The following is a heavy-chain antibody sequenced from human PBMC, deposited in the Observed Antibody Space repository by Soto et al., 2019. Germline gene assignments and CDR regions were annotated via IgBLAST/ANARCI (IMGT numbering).Heavy chain of an antibody. CDR1: GFNFRDYA. Sequence: PGGSMRLSCIAAGFNFRDYAIIWVRKDTGRGLECLSGISGRADATHYAASVKGRFTISRDNSKNTLFLQMNSLRAEDTAIYYCAKLGSSAWSPHYYFDYWGQGTLVTVSS. D-gene: IGHD3-10*01. V-gene: IGHV3-23*01. CDR2: ISGRADAT. CDR3: AKLGSSAWSPHYYFDY. J-gene: IGHJ4*02.